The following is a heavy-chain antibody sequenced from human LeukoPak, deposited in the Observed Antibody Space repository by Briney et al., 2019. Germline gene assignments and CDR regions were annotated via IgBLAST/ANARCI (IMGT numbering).Heavy chain of an antibody. V-gene: IGHV1-69*04. CDR3: ARDLVVSCSSTSCSVAPSDF. CDR2: IIPILGIA. Sequence: ASVKVSRKASGGTFSSYAITWVRQAPGQGLEWMGRIIPILGIATYAQNFQGRVTITADKSTSTAYMELSSLRSEDTAVYYCARDLVVSCSSTSCSVAPSDFWGQGTLVTVSS. CDR1: GGTFSSYA. J-gene: IGHJ4*02. D-gene: IGHD2-2*01.